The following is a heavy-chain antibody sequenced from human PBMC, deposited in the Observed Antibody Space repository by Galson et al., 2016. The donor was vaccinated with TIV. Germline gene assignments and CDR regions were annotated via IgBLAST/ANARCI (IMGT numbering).Heavy chain of an antibody. CDR3: ARDRTLPGYYYNGMDV. CDR2: TYYRSKWYN. V-gene: IGHV6-1*01. CDR1: GDSVSSNSA. D-gene: IGHD1/OR15-1a*01. Sequence: CAISGDSVSSNSAWNWIRQSPSRGLEWLGRTYYRSKWYNDYALSVKSRITINPDTSKNQFSLQLNSMTPEDTAVYYCARDRTLPGYYYNGMDVWGLGTTVTVSS. J-gene: IGHJ6*02.